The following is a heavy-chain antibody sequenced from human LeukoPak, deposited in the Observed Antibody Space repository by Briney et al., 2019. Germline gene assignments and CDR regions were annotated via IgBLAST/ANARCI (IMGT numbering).Heavy chain of an antibody. V-gene: IGHV4-59*01. CDR3: ARGTIAAAGLFDY. CDR1: GGSISSYY. J-gene: IGHJ4*02. CDR2: IYYSGST. D-gene: IGHD6-13*01. Sequence: SETLSLTCTVSGGSISSYYWSWIRQPPGKGLEWIGYIYYSGSTNYNPSLKSRVTISVDTSKNQFSLKLSSVTAADTAVYYCARGTIAAAGLFDYWGQGTLVTVSS.